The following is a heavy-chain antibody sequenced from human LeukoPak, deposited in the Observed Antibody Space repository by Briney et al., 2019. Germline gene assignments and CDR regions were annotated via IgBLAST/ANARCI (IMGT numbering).Heavy chain of an antibody. CDR3: ASGRDGYYDSSGYHDY. Sequence: ASVKVSCKVSGYTLTELSMHWVRQAPGKGLEWMGGFDPEDGETIYAQKFQGRVTVTEDTSTDTAYMELSSLRSEDTAVYYCASGRDGYYDSSGYHDYWGQGTLVTVSS. CDR2: FDPEDGET. J-gene: IGHJ4*02. D-gene: IGHD3-22*01. CDR1: GYTLTELS. V-gene: IGHV1-24*01.